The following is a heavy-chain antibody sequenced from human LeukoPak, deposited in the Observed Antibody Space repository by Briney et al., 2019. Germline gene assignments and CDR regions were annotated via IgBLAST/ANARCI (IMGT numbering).Heavy chain of an antibody. V-gene: IGHV4-4*07. CDR2: IYTSGTT. CDR1: GVSISSYY. CDR3: ARGGYTSSWYYFDY. J-gene: IGHJ4*02. Sequence: SETLSLTCTVSGVSISSYYWSWIRQPAGKGLEWIGRIYTSGTTNYNPSLKSRVTMSVDTSKNQFSLKLSSVTAADTAVYYCARGGYTSSWYYFDYWGQGTLVTVSS. D-gene: IGHD6-13*01.